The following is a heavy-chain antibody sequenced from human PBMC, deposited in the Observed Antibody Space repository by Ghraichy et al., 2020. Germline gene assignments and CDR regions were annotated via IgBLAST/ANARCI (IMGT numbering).Heavy chain of an antibody. CDR3: ARGLYGSNWYAVDF. Sequence: SETLSLTCTVSGGSISSYYWSWIRQPPGMGLEWIGYIYYSGNTNYNPSLKCRVAISRDTSKTQFSLRLTSVTAADTAVYYCARGLYGSNWYAVDFWGQGTLVTVSS. J-gene: IGHJ4*02. V-gene: IGHV4-59*01. CDR2: IYYSGNT. CDR1: GGSISSYY. D-gene: IGHD6-13*01.